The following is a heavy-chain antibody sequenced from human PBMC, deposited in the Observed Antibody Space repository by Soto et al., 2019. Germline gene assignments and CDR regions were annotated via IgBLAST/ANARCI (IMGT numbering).Heavy chain of an antibody. D-gene: IGHD5-18*01. CDR1: GFTFNNFA. Sequence: GGSLRLSCTASGFTFNNFAMTWVRQAPGKGLEWVSTIVGSGQRTFYADSVKGRFTISRDNAKNSLYLQMNSLRAEDTAVYYCAKVGFPYSYGYLFSYCGQGTLVPVSS. CDR2: IVGSGQRT. CDR3: AKVGFPYSYGYLFSY. V-gene: IGHV3-23*01. J-gene: IGHJ4*02.